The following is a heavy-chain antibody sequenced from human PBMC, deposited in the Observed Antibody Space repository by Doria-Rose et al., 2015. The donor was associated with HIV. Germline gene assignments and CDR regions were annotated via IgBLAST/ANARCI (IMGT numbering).Heavy chain of an antibody. J-gene: IGHJ4*02. CDR3: ARIKSSRWYHKYYFDF. V-gene: IGHV2-26*01. D-gene: IGHD6-13*01. CDR2: IFSDDER. CDR1: GVSLSSPGMG. Sequence: SGPALVKPTETLTLTCTVSGVSLSSPGMGVSWIRQPPGKALEWLANIFSDDERSYKTSLNSRLTISRGTSKSQVVLTMTDMDPVDTATYYCARIKSSRWYHKYYFDFWGQGTLVIVSA.